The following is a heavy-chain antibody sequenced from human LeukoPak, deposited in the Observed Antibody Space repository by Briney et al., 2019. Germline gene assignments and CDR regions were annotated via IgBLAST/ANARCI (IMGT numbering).Heavy chain of an antibody. J-gene: IGHJ6*02. D-gene: IGHD4-23*01. Sequence: ASVKVSCTASGGTFSSYAISWVRQAPGQGLEWMGGIIPIFGTANYAQKFQGRVTITADESTSTAYMELSSLRSEDTAVYYCARDTSTVVKSYYYGMDVWGQGTTVTVSS. CDR2: IIPIFGTA. CDR3: ARDTSTVVKSYYYGMDV. CDR1: GGTFSSYA. V-gene: IGHV1-69*13.